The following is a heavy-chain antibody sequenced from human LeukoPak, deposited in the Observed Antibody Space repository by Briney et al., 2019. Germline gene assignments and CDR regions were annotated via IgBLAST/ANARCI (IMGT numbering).Heavy chain of an antibody. CDR2: IWHVGCHK. Sequence: GRSLRLSCAASGFSFDTYAMHWVRQAPGQGLEWVALIWHVGCHKFYSNSVRGQFSISRDNSKNTVYLQLNNLRPDDTAVYCCAREFFGSGSYPDFWGQGTLVTVSS. V-gene: IGHV3-33*01. CDR3: AREFFGSGSYPDF. CDR1: GFSFDTYA. J-gene: IGHJ4*02. D-gene: IGHD3-10*01.